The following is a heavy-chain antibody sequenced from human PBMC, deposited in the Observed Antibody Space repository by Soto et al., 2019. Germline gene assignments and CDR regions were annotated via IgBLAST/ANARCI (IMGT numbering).Heavy chain of an antibody. D-gene: IGHD1-26*01. Sequence: EVQLLESGGGLVQPGGSLRLSCVASGFTFNNYGMTWVRQAPGKGLEWVSGTTVSGGETYYADSVKGRFTISRDNPKSTLLQQINSLSAEDTAVYYCGKGGTRDVGDHWGQGTLVTVSS. CDR1: GFTFNNYG. CDR2: TTVSGGET. CDR3: GKGGTRDVGDH. J-gene: IGHJ4*02. V-gene: IGHV3-23*01.